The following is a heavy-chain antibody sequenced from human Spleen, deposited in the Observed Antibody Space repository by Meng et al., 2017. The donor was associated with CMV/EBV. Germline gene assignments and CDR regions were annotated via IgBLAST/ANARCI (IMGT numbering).Heavy chain of an antibody. D-gene: IGHD1-1*01. CDR1: GGSISSSSYY. CDR3: VQGQTDAFDI. J-gene: IGHJ3*02. Sequence: SETLSLTCTVSGGSISSSSYYWGWIRQPPGKGLEWIGSIYYSGSTYYNPSLKSRVTISVDTSKNQFSLKLSSVTAADTAVYYCVQGQTDAFDIWGQGTRVTVSS. V-gene: IGHV4-39*07. CDR2: IYYSGST.